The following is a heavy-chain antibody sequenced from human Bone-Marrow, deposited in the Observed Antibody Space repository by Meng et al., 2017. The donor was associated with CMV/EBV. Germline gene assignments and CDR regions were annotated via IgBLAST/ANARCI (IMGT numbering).Heavy chain of an antibody. V-gene: IGHV4-59*01. Sequence: SETLSLTCTVSGGSISSYYWSWIRQPPGKGLEWIGYIYYSGGTNYNPSLKSRVTISVDTSKNQFSLKLSSVTAADTAVYYCARERDGGWFDYWGQGTLVTVAS. CDR1: GGSISSYY. D-gene: IGHD6-19*01. CDR2: IYYSGGT. CDR3: ARERDGGWFDY. J-gene: IGHJ4*02.